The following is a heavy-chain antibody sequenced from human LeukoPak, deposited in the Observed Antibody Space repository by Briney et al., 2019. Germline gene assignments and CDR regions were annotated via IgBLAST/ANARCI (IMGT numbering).Heavy chain of an antibody. CDR1: GGSISGYY. V-gene: IGHV4-4*07. D-gene: IGHD4-11*01. Sequence: SETLSLTCSVSGGSISGYYWSWIRQPAGKGLGWIGRVYNSGSINYNPSLKSRVTMSVDTSKNQFSLKLRSVTAADTAVYYCARDHYSNYGNWFDPWGQGTLVTVSS. CDR3: ARDHYSNYGNWFDP. J-gene: IGHJ5*02. CDR2: VYNSGSI.